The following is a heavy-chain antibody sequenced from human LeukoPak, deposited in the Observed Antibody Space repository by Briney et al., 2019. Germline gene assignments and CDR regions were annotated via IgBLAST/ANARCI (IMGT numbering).Heavy chain of an antibody. CDR2: ISDIGSI. D-gene: IGHD2-8*02. Sequence: SETLSLTCTVSGGSISTYYWSWIRQPPGKGLEWIAYISDIGSINYNPSLKSRVTISLDTSKNQFSLKLSSVTAADTAVYYCAGHHPRNTVDFWGQGTLVTVSS. J-gene: IGHJ4*02. CDR3: AGHHPRNTVDF. V-gene: IGHV4-59*08. CDR1: GGSISTYY.